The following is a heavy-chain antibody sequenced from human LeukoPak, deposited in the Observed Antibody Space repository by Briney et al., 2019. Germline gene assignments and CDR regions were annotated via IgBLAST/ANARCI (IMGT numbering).Heavy chain of an antibody. CDR2: IYTSGST. D-gene: IGHD3-16*01. J-gene: IGHJ4*02. V-gene: IGHV4-4*07. CDR3: ARGRSQFATGYFDY. Sequence: KPSETLSLTCTVSGYSISSSYYWSWIRQPAGKGLEWIGRIYTSGSTNYNPSLKSRVTMSVDTSKNQFSLKLSSVTAADTAVYYCARGRSQFATGYFDYWGQGTLVTVSS. CDR1: GYSISSSYY.